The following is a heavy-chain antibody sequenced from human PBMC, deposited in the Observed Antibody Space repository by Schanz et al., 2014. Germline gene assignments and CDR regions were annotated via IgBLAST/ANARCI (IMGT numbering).Heavy chain of an antibody. CDR3: ARGYGDSPTDF. CDR1: RSTFSSYT. D-gene: IGHD4-17*01. J-gene: IGHJ4*02. Sequence: QVQLVQSGAEVKKPGSSVKVSCKASRSTFSSYTINWVRQAPGQGLEWMGRIIPILGIANYAQKFQGRVTITADRSTSTANMELSSLRSEDTAVYYCARGYGDSPTDFWGQGTLVTVSS. CDR2: IIPILGIA. V-gene: IGHV1-69*02.